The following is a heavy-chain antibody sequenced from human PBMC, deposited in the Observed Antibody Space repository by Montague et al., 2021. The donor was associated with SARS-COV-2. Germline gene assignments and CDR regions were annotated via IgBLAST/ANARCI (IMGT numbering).Heavy chain of an antibody. V-gene: IGHV4-59*08. J-gene: IGHJ6*02. CDR1: GGSISSYY. CDR3: ARLLGYCSSVSCYPYYGMGV. CDR2: FYYSGST. D-gene: IGHD2-2*01. Sequence: SETLSLTCTVSGGSISSYYWTWIRQPPGKGLEWIGYFYYSGSTNYNPSLKSRVTMSVDTSKNQFSLKLSSVTAADTAVYYCARLLGYCSSVSCYPYYGMGVWGQGTTVTVSS.